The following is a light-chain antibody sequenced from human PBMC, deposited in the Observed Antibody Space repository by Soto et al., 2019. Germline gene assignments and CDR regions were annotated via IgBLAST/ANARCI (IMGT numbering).Light chain of an antibody. J-gene: IGKJ5*01. V-gene: IGKV1-39*01. CDR2: AAS. CDR1: QSISSY. Sequence: DIQVTQSPSSLSASVGDRVTITCRASQSISSYLNWYQQKPGKAPKLLIYAASSLQSGVPSRFSGSGSGTDFTLTISSLQPEDFATYYCQQTSIPLIPFGQRTLPAIK. CDR3: QQTSIPLIP.